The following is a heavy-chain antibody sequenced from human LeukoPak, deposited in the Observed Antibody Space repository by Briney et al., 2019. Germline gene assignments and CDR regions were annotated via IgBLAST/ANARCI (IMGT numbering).Heavy chain of an antibody. V-gene: IGHV5-51*01. CDR1: GSCFTSYW. D-gene: IGHD3-9*01. CDR3: ARLQSYYDILNGFQGDV. CDR2: ISPGDSDT. Sequence: SLKISYKGSGSCFTSYWIGWGRATRGKRLGWMGIISPGDSDTCDSPSFQGQVTISADKSITTAYLQWSSLKASDTAMYYCARLQSYYDILNGFQGDVWGQGTTVTVSS. J-gene: IGHJ6*02.